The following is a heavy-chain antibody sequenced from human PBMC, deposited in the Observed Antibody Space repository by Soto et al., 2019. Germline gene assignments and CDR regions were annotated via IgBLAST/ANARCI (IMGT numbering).Heavy chain of an antibody. CDR3: ARTMYYYDSSGPKPHYYFDY. J-gene: IGHJ4*02. D-gene: IGHD3-22*01. Sequence: ASVKVSCKASGYTFTSYGISWVRQAPGQGLEWMGWISAYNGNTNYAQKLQGRVTMTTDTSTSTAYMELRSLRPDDTAVYYCARTMYYYDSSGPKPHYYFDYWGQGTLVTV. V-gene: IGHV1-18*01. CDR2: ISAYNGNT. CDR1: GYTFTSYG.